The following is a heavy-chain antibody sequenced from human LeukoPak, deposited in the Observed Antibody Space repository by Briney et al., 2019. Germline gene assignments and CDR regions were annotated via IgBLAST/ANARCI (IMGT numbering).Heavy chain of an antibody. J-gene: IGHJ6*03. V-gene: IGHV4-59*01. Sequence: SETLSLTCTVSGGSISSYYWSWIRQPPGKGLEWIGYIYYSGSTNYNPSLKSRVTISVDTSKNQFSLKLSSVTAADTAVYYCARDQGGQQLVHDHYYYYMDVWGKGTTVTVSS. CDR2: IYYSGST. CDR3: ARDQGGQQLVHDHYYYYMDV. CDR1: GGSISSYY. D-gene: IGHD6-6*01.